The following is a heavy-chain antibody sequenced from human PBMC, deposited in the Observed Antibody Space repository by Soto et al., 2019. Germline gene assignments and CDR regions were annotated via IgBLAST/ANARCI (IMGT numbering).Heavy chain of an antibody. V-gene: IGHV1-2*04. J-gene: IGHJ6*02. Sequence: QVQLVQSGAEVKKPGASVKVSCKASGYTFTGYYMHWVRQAPGQGLEWMGWINPNSGGTNYAQKFQGWVTMTRDTSISTAYMELSRLRSDDTAVYYCARGGGGHLYYYDYGRDVWGQGTTVTVSS. CDR3: ARGGGGHLYYYDYGRDV. CDR1: GYTFTGYY. D-gene: IGHD3-16*01. CDR2: INPNSGGT.